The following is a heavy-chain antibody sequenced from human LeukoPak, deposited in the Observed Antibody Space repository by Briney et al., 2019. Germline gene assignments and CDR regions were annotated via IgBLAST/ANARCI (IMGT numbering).Heavy chain of an antibody. V-gene: IGHV4-39*01. CDR2: IYFGGTT. D-gene: IGHD3-10*01. Sequence: SETLSLTCTVSSVSISDSNYFWGWIRQPPGKGLQWSGSIYFGGTTYYNAPLKSRVTLSVDTSKNLFSLTLASVTAADTAIYYCARLRRVRGGRMELDYWGQGTLVTVSS. CDR1: SVSISDSNYF. J-gene: IGHJ4*02. CDR3: ARLRRVRGGRMELDY.